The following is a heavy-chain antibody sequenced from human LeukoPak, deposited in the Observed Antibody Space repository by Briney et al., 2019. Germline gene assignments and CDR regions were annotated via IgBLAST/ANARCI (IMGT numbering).Heavy chain of an antibody. CDR2: INSDGSTT. J-gene: IGHJ4*02. CDR1: GFIFSDYW. V-gene: IGHV3-74*01. D-gene: IGHD4-17*01. CDR3: ARGGTVTTFDY. Sequence: PGGTLRLSCASSGFIFSDYWMHWVRQPPGKGLVGVSRINSDGSTTSYADSVKGRFTTSRGNARNTLYLQMNSLRGEDTAVYYSARGGTVTTFDYWGQGTLVTVSS.